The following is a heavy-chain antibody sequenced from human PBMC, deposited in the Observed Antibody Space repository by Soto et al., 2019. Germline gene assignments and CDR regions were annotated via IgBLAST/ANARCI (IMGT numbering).Heavy chain of an antibody. CDR3: AKRIMSTIGHFGS. J-gene: IGHJ4*02. V-gene: IGHV3-30*14. D-gene: IGHD1-1*01. CDR2: ISYDGGHK. Sequence: PGGSLRLSCSASEFTFSSYAMHWVRQAPGKGLEWVAGISYDGGHKFYGDSVRGRFTISRDSSKNTLHLQMNSLRAEDTAVYYCAKRIMSTIGHFGSRGQGTMVTVYS. CDR1: EFTFSSYA.